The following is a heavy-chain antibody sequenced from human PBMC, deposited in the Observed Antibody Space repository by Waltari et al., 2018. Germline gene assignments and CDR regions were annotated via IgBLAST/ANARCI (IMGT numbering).Heavy chain of an antibody. Sequence: QVQLQESGPGLVKPSETLSLTCTVSGGSISSHYWSWIRQPPGKGLEWIGYIYYSGSTNYNPSLKSRVTISVDTSKNQFSLKLSSVTAADTAVYYCASIAAAGISGMDVWGQGTTVTVSS. CDR3: ASIAAAGISGMDV. CDR2: IYYSGST. D-gene: IGHD6-13*01. J-gene: IGHJ6*02. V-gene: IGHV4-59*11. CDR1: GGSISSHY.